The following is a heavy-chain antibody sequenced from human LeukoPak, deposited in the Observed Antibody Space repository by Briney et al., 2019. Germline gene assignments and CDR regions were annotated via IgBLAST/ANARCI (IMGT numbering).Heavy chain of an antibody. CDR2: IIPTLGIA. CDR1: GGTFSSYA. Sequence: SVKVSCKASGGTFSSYAISWVRQPPAQGLGWMGRIIPTLGIANYAQKFQGRVTITADKSTSTAYMELSSLRSEDTAVYYCARVGYSGYDGALDYWGQGTLVTVSS. J-gene: IGHJ4*02. V-gene: IGHV1-69*04. CDR3: ARVGYSGYDGALDY. D-gene: IGHD5-12*01.